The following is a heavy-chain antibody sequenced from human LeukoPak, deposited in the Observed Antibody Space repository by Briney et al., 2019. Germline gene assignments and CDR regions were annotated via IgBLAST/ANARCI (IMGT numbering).Heavy chain of an antibody. D-gene: IGHD5-24*01. CDR3: ATDQMATVGPFGA. V-gene: IGHV3-66*01. J-gene: IGHJ5*02. CDR2: IYSGGST. CDR1: GITVSSRY. Sequence: PGGSLRLSCAASGITVSSRYMSWVRQAPGKGLEWVSVIYSGGSTHYADSVQGRFTISRDNSKNTLYLQMQSLRAEDTAVYFCATDQMATVGPFGAWGQGTLVTVSS.